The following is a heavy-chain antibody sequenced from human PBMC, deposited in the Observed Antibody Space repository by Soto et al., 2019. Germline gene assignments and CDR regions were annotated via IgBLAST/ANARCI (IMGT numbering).Heavy chain of an antibody. V-gene: IGHV1-69*06. CDR2: IIHLFGTA. J-gene: IGHJ5*02. Sequence: QVQLVQSGAEVKKPGSSVKVSCKASGGTFSSYAISWVRQAPGQGLEWMGGIIHLFGTANYAPKFQGRVTITADKSTSTAYMELSSLRSEDTAVYYLARAAEFSSCYGPVQSWFDPWGQGTLVTVSS. D-gene: IGHD6-13*01. CDR3: ARAAEFSSCYGPVQSWFDP. CDR1: GGTFSSYA.